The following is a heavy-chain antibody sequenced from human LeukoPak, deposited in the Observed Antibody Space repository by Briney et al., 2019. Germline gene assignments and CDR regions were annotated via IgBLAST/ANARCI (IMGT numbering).Heavy chain of an antibody. D-gene: IGHD6-25*01. V-gene: IGHV4-39*07. CDR3: VRVGAAGWFDP. J-gene: IGHJ5*02. Sequence: SETLSLTCTVSGGSIKSGSYYWGWIRQPPGKGLEWIGHIYYAGSTSYNVSLESRLTVSLDTSKNQFSLKLGSVTAADTAVYHCVRVGAAGWFDPWGQGTLVTVSS. CDR1: GGSIKSGSYY. CDR2: IYYAGST.